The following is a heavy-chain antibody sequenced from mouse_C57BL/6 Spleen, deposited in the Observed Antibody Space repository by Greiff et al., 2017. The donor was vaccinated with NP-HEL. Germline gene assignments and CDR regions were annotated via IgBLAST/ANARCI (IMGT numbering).Heavy chain of an antibody. CDR3: ARYYYGSPFAY. CDR2: IYPGSGSN. J-gene: IGHJ3*01. V-gene: IGHV1-55*01. D-gene: IGHD1-1*01. Sequence: QVQLQQPGAELVKPGASVKMSCKASGYTFTSYWITWVKQRPGQGLEWIGDIYPGSGSNNYNEKFKSKATLSVDTSSSTAYMQLSSLTSEDSAVYYCARYYYGSPFAYWGQGTLVTVSA. CDR1: GYTFTSYW.